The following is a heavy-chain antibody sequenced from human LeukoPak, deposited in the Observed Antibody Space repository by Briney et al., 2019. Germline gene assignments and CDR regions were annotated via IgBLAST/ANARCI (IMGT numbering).Heavy chain of an antibody. D-gene: IGHD3-10*01. CDR1: GFTFSSYS. V-gene: IGHV3-48*04. CDR3: ARDLGGSVRATFDI. Sequence: GGSLRLSCAASGFTFSSYSMNWVRQAPGKGLEWVSYISSGSSTINYADSVKGRFTISRDNAKNSLYLQMNSLRAEDTAVYYCARDLGGSVRATFDIWGQGTMVIVSS. J-gene: IGHJ3*02. CDR2: ISSGSSTI.